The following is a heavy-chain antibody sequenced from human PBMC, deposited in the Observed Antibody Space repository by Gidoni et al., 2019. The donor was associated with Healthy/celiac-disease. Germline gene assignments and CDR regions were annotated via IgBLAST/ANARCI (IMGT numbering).Heavy chain of an antibody. V-gene: IGHV4-39*01. CDR2: IYYSGST. D-gene: IGHD2-21*02. CDR3: ARHVARLYCGGDCYSYYFDY. Sequence: QLQLQESVPGLVKPSETLSLTCTVPGGSISSSSYYWGWIRQPPGKGLEWIGSIYYSGSTYYNPSLKSRVTISVDTSKNQFSLKLSSVTAADTAVYYCARHVARLYCGGDCYSYYFDYWGQGTLVTVSS. J-gene: IGHJ4*02. CDR1: GGSISSSSYY.